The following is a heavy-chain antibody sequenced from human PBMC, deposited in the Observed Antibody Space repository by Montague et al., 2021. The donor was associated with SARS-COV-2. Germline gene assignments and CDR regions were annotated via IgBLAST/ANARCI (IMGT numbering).Heavy chain of an antibody. J-gene: IGHJ6*03. CDR2: IYNGGGTNHTGST. Sequence: SETLSLICAVYGASFSPYYWTWIRQSPGRGLEWIGEIYNGGGTNHTGSTNYNPSLKSRVTISADTSKNQFSLKLTSVAAADTAVYYRARLDDGVVPSPILGVGPYYSYYYMDVWGKGTTVTVSS. V-gene: IGHV4-34*01. CDR1: GASFSPYY. D-gene: IGHD3-10*01. CDR3: ARLDDGVVPSPILGVGPYYSYYYMDV.